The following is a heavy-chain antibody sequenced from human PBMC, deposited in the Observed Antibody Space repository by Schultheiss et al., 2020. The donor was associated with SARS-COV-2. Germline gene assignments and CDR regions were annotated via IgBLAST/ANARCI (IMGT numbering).Heavy chain of an antibody. CDR1: GGSISSYY. CDR2: IYYSGST. Sequence: SQTLSLTCTVSGGSISSYYWSWIRQPPGKGLEWIGSIYYSGSTYYNPSLKSRVTISVDTSKNQFSLYLSSVTAADTAVYYCARRDLKAALGPGAFDLWGQGTMVTVSS. V-gene: IGHV4-59*05. D-gene: IGHD3/OR15-3a*01. CDR3: ARRDLKAALGPGAFDL. J-gene: IGHJ3*01.